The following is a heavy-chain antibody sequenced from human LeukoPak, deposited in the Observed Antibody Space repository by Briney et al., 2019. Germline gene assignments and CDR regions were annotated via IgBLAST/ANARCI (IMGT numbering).Heavy chain of an antibody. J-gene: IGHJ6*02. V-gene: IGHV4-59*01. D-gene: IGHD3-16*01. Sequence: PSETLSLTCTVSGGSISSYYWSWIRQPPGKGLEWIGYIYYSGSTNYNPSLKSRVTISVDTSKNQFSLKLSSVTAADTAVYYCARTTNHVSGWAAYYYYGMDVWGQGTTVTVSS. CDR2: IYYSGST. CDR3: ARTTNHVSGWAAYYYYGMDV. CDR1: GGSISSYY.